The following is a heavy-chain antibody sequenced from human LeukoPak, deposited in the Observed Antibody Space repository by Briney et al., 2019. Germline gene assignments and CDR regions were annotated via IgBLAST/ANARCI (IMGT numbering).Heavy chain of an antibody. CDR2: IYSGGST. Sequence: GGSLRLSCAASGFIVSSNFMSRVRQAPGKGLEWVSVIYSGGSTYYADSVKGRFTISRDNSKNTLYLQMNSLRVEDTAVYYCALGLVTDYWGQGTLVTVSS. V-gene: IGHV3-66*01. D-gene: IGHD3-9*01. J-gene: IGHJ4*02. CDR3: ALGLVTDY. CDR1: GFIVSSNF.